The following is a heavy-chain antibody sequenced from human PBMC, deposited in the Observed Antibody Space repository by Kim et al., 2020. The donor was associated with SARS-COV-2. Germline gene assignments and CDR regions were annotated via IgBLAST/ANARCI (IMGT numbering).Heavy chain of an antibody. CDR3: ARVDDYVWGSYRYTSRSFDY. V-gene: IGHV3-21*01. CDR2: ISSSSSYI. J-gene: IGHJ4*02. Sequence: GGSLRLSCAASGFTFSSYSMNWVRQAPGKGLEWVSSISSSSSYIYYADSVKGRFTISRDNAKNSLYLQMNSLRAEDTAVYYCARVDDYVWGSYRYTSRSFDYWGQGTLVTVSS. CDR1: GFTFSSYS. D-gene: IGHD3-16*02.